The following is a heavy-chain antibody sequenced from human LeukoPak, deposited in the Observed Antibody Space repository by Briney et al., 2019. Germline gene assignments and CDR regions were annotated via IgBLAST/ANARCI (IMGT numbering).Heavy chain of an antibody. Sequence: GGSLRLSCAASGFTSTDHWMSWVRQTPGKGLEWVANIKEDGSEMFYVDFVKGRFTISRDDAINSVYLQMNNLTAEDTAVYYCARDSRPRGGSCFDHWGQGALVIVSS. J-gene: IGHJ4*02. CDR3: ARDSRPRGGSCFDH. CDR1: GFTSTDHW. D-gene: IGHD2-15*01. CDR2: IKEDGSEM. V-gene: IGHV3-7*01.